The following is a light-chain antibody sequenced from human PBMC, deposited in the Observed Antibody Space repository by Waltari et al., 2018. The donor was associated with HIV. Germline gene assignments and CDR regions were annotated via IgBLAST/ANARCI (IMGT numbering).Light chain of an antibody. V-gene: IGLV1-47*01. CDR1: SSNIGSNY. Sequence: QSVLTQPPSASGTPGQRVTISCSGSSSNIGSNYVYWYQQLPGTAPKLLIYGNNQRPSGVPSRFSVSKAGTSTSLAISGLRSEDEADYYCAAWDDSLSGDVFGTGTKVTVL. CDR3: AAWDDSLSGDV. J-gene: IGLJ1*01. CDR2: GNN.